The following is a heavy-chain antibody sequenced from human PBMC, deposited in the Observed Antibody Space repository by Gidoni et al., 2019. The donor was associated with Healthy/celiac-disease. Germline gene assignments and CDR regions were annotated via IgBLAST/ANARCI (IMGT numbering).Heavy chain of an antibody. D-gene: IGHD5-12*01. V-gene: IGHV2-5*01. J-gene: IGHJ3*02. CDR1: GVSLSTSGVG. CDR2: IYWNDDK. Sequence: QITLKESGPTLVKPTQTLTLTCTFSGVSLSTSGVGVGWIRQPPGKAREWLALIYWNDDKRYSPSLKSRLTITKDTSKNQVVLTMTNMDPVDTATYYCAHSVEMATTPGRGAFDIWGQGTMVTVSS. CDR3: AHSVEMATTPGRGAFDI.